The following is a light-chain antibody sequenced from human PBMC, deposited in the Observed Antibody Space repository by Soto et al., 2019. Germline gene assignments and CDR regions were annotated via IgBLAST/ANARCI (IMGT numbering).Light chain of an antibody. V-gene: IGLV3-1*01. CDR1: KLGDKY. CDR3: QAWDSSTAHYV. CDR2: QDS. Sequence: SYELTQPPSVSVSPGQTASITCSGDKLGDKYACWYQQKTGQSPVLVIYQDSKRPSGIPERFSGSNSGNTATLTISGTQAMDEDDYYCQAWDSSTAHYVFGTGTKLTVL. J-gene: IGLJ1*01.